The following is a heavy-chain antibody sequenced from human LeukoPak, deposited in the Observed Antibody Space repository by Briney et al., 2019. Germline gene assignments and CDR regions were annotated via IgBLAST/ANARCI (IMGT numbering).Heavy chain of an antibody. CDR1: GFTFSSYA. D-gene: IGHD6-13*01. Sequence: GGSLRLSCAASGFTFSSYAMSWVRQAPRKGLEWVSTIRGSGDRTYLADSVKGRFTISRDNSKNTLYLQMNSLRAEDTAVYYCAKDPFHYSSSWSAGGDWGQGTLVTVSS. V-gene: IGHV3-23*01. CDR2: IRGSGDRT. J-gene: IGHJ4*02. CDR3: AKDPFHYSSSWSAGGD.